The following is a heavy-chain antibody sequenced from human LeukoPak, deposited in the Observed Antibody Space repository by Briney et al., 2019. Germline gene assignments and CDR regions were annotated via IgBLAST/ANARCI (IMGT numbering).Heavy chain of an antibody. CDR2: IQYDDSEK. Sequence: GGSLRLSCAASAFTFTFSTSGMHWVRQAPGKGLEWVAFIQYDDSEKYYADSVRGRCTISRDNSKNTVYLQMNSLRAEDTAVYYCARGCSSTSCYGFDYWGQGTLVTVSS. CDR3: ARGCSSTSCYGFDY. V-gene: IGHV3-30*02. J-gene: IGHJ4*02. D-gene: IGHD2-2*01. CDR1: AFTFTFSTSG.